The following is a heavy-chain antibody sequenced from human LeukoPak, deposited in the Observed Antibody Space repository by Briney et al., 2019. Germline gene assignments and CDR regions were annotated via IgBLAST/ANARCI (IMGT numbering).Heavy chain of an antibody. D-gene: IGHD6-13*01. J-gene: IGHJ4*02. CDR1: GFTFSSYW. CDR3: ARAARIAAAGALGY. V-gene: IGHV3-74*01. CDR2: TNSDGSST. Sequence: PGGSLRLSCAASGFTFSSYWMHWVRQAPGKGLVWVSRTNSDGSSTSYADSVKGRFTISRDNAKNTLYLQMNSLRAEDTAVYYCARAARIAAAGALGYWGQGTLVTVSS.